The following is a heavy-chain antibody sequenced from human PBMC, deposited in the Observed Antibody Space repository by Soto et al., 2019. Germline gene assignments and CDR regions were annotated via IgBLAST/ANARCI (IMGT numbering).Heavy chain of an antibody. V-gene: IGHV4-59*01. D-gene: IGHD3-9*01. J-gene: IGHJ4*02. CDR1: GGSISSYY. Sequence: PSETLSLTCTVSGGSISSYYWTWIRQPPGRGLEWIGDVYYSGNTNSNPSLKSRVTISVDTSRSQFSLDLKSVTTADTAVYYFARALSFHDVLTGRGWVFYFDYWGQGALVTVSS. CDR2: VYYSGNT. CDR3: ARALSFHDVLTGRGWVFYFDY.